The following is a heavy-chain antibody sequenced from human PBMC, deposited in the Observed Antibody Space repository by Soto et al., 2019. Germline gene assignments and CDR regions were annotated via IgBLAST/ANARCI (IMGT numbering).Heavy chain of an antibody. D-gene: IGHD3-9*01. CDR2: IIPILGIA. CDR1: GGTFSSYT. CDR3: ASSKYYDILTGYYKVDP. V-gene: IGHV1-69*02. Sequence: SVKVSCKASGGTFSSYTISWVRQAPGQGLEWMGRIIPILGIANYAQKYQGRVTITADKSTSTAYMELSSLRSEDTAVYYCASSKYYDILTGYYKVDPWGQGTLVTVSS. J-gene: IGHJ5*02.